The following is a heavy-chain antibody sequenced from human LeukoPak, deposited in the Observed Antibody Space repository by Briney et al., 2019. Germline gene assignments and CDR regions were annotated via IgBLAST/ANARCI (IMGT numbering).Heavy chain of an antibody. CDR3: ASLVGATDAFDI. J-gene: IGHJ3*02. V-gene: IGHV4-34*01. CDR2: INHSGST. CDR1: GGSFSGYY. D-gene: IGHD1-26*01. Sequence: SETLSLTCAVYGGSFSGYYWSWIRQPPGKGLEWIGEINHSGSTNYNPSLKSRVTISVDTSKNQFSLKLSSVTAADTAMYYCASLVGATDAFDIWGQGTMVTVSS.